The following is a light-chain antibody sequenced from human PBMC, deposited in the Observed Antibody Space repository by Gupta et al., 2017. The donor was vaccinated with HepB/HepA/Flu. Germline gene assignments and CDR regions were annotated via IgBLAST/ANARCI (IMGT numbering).Light chain of an antibody. CDR1: QSVSNSF. CDR2: DAS. J-gene: IGKJ2*02. Sequence: EIVLTQSPGTLSLSPGERATLSCRANQSVSNSFLAWYQHKPGQAPRLLIYDASKRATGIPDRFSGSGSATDFTLTISRLEPEDFAVYFCQQYGNSHPCIFGQGTKLEIK. CDR3: QQYGNSHPCI. V-gene: IGKV3-20*01.